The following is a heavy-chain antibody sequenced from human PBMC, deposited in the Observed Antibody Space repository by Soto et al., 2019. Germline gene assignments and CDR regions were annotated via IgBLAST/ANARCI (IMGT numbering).Heavy chain of an antibody. J-gene: IGHJ6*02. D-gene: IGHD2-2*01. CDR1: GASISSNYL. Sequence: SETLSLTCDVSGASISSNYLWTWIRQPPGTGLEWIGEINHSGSTNYNPSLKSRVTISVDTSKNQFSLKLTSVTAADTAVYYCARVSLILGPYASAGQYYYGMDVWGQGTTVTVSS. CDR2: INHSGST. V-gene: IGHV4-4*02. CDR3: ARVSLILGPYASAGQYYYGMDV.